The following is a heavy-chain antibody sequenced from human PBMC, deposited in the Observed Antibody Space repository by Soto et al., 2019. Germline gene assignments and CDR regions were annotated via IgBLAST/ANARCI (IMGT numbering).Heavy chain of an antibody. D-gene: IGHD3-10*01. CDR1: GYSFTTYW. CDR3: ARRNYYGSGSHFDY. J-gene: IGHJ4*02. CDR2: INPGGSDI. Sequence: EVQLVQSGAEVKKPGESLQISCQVSGYSFTTYWIGWVRQMPGKGLEWMGIINPGGSDIRYSPSFQGQVTMSADKSISTAYLQWSSLKASDTAMYYCARRNYYGSGSHFDYWGQGTLVTVSS. V-gene: IGHV5-51*03.